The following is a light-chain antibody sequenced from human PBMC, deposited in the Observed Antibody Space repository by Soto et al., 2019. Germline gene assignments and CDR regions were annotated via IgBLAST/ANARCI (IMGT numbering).Light chain of an antibody. J-gene: IGKJ1*01. V-gene: IGKV3-20*01. CDR1: QSVSSSY. CDR3: QQDGGSLGT. Sequence: EIVLTQSPGTLSLSPGERATLSCRASQSVSSSYLAWYQQNPGQAPRLLIYGASSRATGIPDRFSGSGSGTDFTLTISRLEPEDFAVNYCQQDGGSLGTFGQGTKVEIK. CDR2: GAS.